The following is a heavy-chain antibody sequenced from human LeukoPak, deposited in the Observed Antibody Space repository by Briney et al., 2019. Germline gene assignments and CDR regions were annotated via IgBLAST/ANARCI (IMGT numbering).Heavy chain of an antibody. Sequence: SETLSLTCTVSGGSISGYYWSWIRQPPGKGLEWIGYIYSSGTTNYNPSLKSRVTISGDTSKNQFSLRLTSVTAADTALYYCARDGYGSGSYGWFDPWGQGTLVTVSS. CDR2: IYSSGTT. J-gene: IGHJ5*02. V-gene: IGHV4-59*01. CDR1: GGSISGYY. CDR3: ARDGYGSGSYGWFDP. D-gene: IGHD3-10*01.